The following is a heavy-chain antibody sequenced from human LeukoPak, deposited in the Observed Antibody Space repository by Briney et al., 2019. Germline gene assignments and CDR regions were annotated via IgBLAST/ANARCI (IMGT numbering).Heavy chain of an antibody. CDR2: IWYDGSNK. CDR3: ARDRWFGELFGYYFDY. CDR1: GFTFSSYG. J-gene: IGHJ4*02. D-gene: IGHD3-10*01. V-gene: IGHV3-33*01. Sequence: QPGRSLRFSCAASGFTFSSYGMHWVRQAPGKGLEWVAVIWYDGSNKYYADSVKGRFTISRDNSKNTLYLQMNSLRAEDTAVYYCARDRWFGELFGYYFDYWGQGTLVTVSS.